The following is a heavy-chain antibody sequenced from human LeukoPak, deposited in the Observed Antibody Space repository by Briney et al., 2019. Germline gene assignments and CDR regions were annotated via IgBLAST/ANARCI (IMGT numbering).Heavy chain of an antibody. CDR1: GFTFSGYA. J-gene: IGHJ4*02. CDR3: ATRRDGYNSDY. V-gene: IGHV3-64*04. Sequence: GGSLRLPCSASGFTFSGYAMHWVRQAPGKGLEYVSAIISNGESTYYSDSVKDRFTISRDNSKNSLYLQMNSLRAEDTAVYYCATRRDGYNSDYWGQGTLVTVSS. D-gene: IGHD5-24*01. CDR2: IISNGEST.